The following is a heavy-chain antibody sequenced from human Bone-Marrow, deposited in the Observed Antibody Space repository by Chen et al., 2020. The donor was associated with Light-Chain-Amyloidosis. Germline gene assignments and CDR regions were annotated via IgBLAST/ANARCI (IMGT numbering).Heavy chain of an antibody. CDR2: IIPIFGTA. Sequence: QVQPVQSGAAGKKPGSSVKVSCKASGVTFSSYAISWVRQAPGQGLEWMGGIIPIFGTANYAQKFQGRVTITADESTSTAYMELSSLRSEDTAVYYCARESGSGHLFDPWGQGTLVTVSS. CDR1: GVTFSSYA. D-gene: IGHD6-19*01. V-gene: IGHV1-69*01. CDR3: ARESGSGHLFDP. J-gene: IGHJ5*02.